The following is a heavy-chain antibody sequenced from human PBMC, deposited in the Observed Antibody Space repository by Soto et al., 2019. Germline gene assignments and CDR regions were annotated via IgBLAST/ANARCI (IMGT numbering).Heavy chain of an antibody. Sequence: QVQLQESGPGLVRPSGTLSLTCAVSGDSINSNYCWTWVRQPPGKGLEWIAEIYYSGGTSYNPSLTSRLTISMDKSKNQFSLHLTTVTAADTAIYYGARDTGWGLGYWGQGTLVTVSS. CDR2: IYYSGGT. CDR1: GDSINSNYC. J-gene: IGHJ4*02. D-gene: IGHD6-19*01. CDR3: ARDTGWGLGY. V-gene: IGHV4-4*02.